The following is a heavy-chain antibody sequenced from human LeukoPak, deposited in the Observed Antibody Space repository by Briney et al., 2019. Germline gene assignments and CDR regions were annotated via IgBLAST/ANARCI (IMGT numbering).Heavy chain of an antibody. CDR3: ARSGTTTIKVNPTNWFDP. V-gene: IGHV4-34*01. CDR2: INHSGST. J-gene: IGHJ5*02. Sequence: SETLSLTCAVYGGSFSGYYWSWIRQPPGKGLEWIGEINHSGSTNYNPSLKSRVTISVDTSKNQFSLKLSSVTAADTAVYYCARSGTTTIKVNPTNWFDPWGQGTLVTVSS. CDR1: GGSFSGYY. D-gene: IGHD1-14*01.